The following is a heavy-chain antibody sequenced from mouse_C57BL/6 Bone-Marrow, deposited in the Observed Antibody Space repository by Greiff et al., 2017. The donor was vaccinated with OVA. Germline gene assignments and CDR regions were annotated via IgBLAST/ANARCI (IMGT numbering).Heavy chain of an antibody. V-gene: IGHV1-19*01. J-gene: IGHJ2*01. D-gene: IGHD2-4*01. CDR3: ARSIYYDSDY. CDR1: GYTFTDYY. Sequence: VQLKESGPVLVKPGASVKMSCKASGYTFTDYYMNWVKQSHGKSLEWIGVINPYNGGTSYNQKFKGKATLTVDKSSSTAYMELNSLTAEDSAVYYCARSIYYDSDYWGQGTTLTGSS. CDR2: INPYNGGT.